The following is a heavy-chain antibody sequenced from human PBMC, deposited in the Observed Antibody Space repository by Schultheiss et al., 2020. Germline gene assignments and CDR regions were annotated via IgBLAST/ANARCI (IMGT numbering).Heavy chain of an antibody. V-gene: IGHV4-59*04. CDR1: GGSINTYF. Sequence: SQTLSLTCTVSGGSINTYFWSWIRQPPGKGLEWIGSTYYSGSTYYNPSLKSRVTISVDTSKNQFSLKLSSVTAADTAVYYCASGGQISYYYYGMDVWGQGTTVTVSS. CDR3: ASGGQISYYYYGMDV. D-gene: IGHD3-10*01. CDR2: TYYSGST. J-gene: IGHJ6*02.